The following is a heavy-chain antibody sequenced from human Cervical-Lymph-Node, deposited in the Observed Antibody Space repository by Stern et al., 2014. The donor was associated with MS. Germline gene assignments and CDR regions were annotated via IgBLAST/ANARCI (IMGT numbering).Heavy chain of an antibody. CDR2: INHSGST. V-gene: IGHV4-34*01. J-gene: IGHJ6*02. CDR3: ARVYYYYGMDV. Sequence: QVQLQQWGAGLLKPSETLSLTCAVYGGSFSGYYWSWIRQPPGKGLEWIGEINHSGSTNYNPSLKSRVTISVDTSKNQFSLKLSSVTAADTAVYYCARVYYYYGMDVWGQGTTVTVSS. CDR1: GGSFSGYY.